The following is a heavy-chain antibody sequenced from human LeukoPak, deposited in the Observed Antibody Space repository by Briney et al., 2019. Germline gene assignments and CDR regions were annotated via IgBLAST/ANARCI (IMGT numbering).Heavy chain of an antibody. Sequence: SETLSLTCTVSGGSISSYYWSWIRQPPGKGLEWIGYIYYSGSTNYKPSLKSRVTISVDTSKNQFSLKLSSVTAADTAVYYCAMTGYSSSWYSFDYWGQGTLVTVSS. CDR3: AMTGYSSSWYSFDY. CDR2: IYYSGST. D-gene: IGHD6-13*01. V-gene: IGHV4-59*08. J-gene: IGHJ4*02. CDR1: GGSISSYY.